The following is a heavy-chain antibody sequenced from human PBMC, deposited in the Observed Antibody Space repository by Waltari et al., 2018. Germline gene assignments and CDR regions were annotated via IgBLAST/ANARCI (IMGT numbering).Heavy chain of an antibody. Sequence: QVQLQQWGAGLLKPSETLSLTCAVYGGSFSGYYWSWIRQPPGKGREWGGEINRSGSTNYNPSLKSRVTISVDTSKSQFSRKLSSVTAADTAVYYCARGLSSGWYKGYYFDYWGQGTLVTVSS. D-gene: IGHD6-19*01. V-gene: IGHV4-34*01. J-gene: IGHJ4*02. CDR2: INRSGST. CDR3: ARGLSSGWYKGYYFDY. CDR1: GGSFSGYY.